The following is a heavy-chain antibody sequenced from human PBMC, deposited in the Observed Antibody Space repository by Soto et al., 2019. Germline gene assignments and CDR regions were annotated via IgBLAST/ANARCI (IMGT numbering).Heavy chain of an antibody. CDR3: XXXXXSRALDY. J-gene: IGHJ4*02. Sequence: QVQLVQSGAEVKKPGASVKVSCKASGYTFTSYDINWVRQATGQGLEWMGWMNPNSGNTGYAQKXXXXXXXXXXXXXXXXXXXXXXXXXXXXXXXXXXXXXXSRALDYWGQGTLVTVSS. CDR1: GYTFTSYD. CDR2: MNPNSGNT. V-gene: IGHV1-8*01.